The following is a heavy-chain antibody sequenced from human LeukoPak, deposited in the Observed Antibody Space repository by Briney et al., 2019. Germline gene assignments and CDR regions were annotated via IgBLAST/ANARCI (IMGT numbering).Heavy chain of an antibody. V-gene: IGHV3-74*01. Sequence: PGGSLRLSCAASEFTFSNHWMHWVRQAPGEGLVWVPYINSDGSSTSYADYVKGRFTISRDNAKNSLYLQMNSLRAEDMALYYCAKGIGRIVVVPAAMDYWGQGTLVTVSS. CDR3: AKGIGRIVVVPAAMDY. CDR2: INSDGSST. CDR1: EFTFSNHW. J-gene: IGHJ4*02. D-gene: IGHD2-2*01.